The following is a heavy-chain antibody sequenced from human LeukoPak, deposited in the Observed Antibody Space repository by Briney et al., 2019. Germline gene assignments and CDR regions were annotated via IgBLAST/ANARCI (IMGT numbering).Heavy chain of an antibody. CDR2: ISYDGSNK. J-gene: IGHJ4*02. CDR3: AKDSYYYGSGSYYNLPDY. Sequence: GGSLRLSCAASGFTFSGYGMHWVRQVPGKGLEWVAVISYDGSNKYYADSVKGRFTISRDNSKNTLYLQMNSLRAEDTAVYYCAKDSYYYGSGSYYNLPDYWGQGTLVTVSS. CDR1: GFTFSGYG. D-gene: IGHD3-10*01. V-gene: IGHV3-30*18.